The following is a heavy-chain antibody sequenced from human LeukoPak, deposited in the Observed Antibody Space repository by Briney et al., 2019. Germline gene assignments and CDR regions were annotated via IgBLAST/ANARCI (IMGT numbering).Heavy chain of an antibody. CDR1: GFTFSSYA. Sequence: PGRSLRLSCAASGFTFSSYAMHWVRQAPGKGLEWVAVITYDGSNKYYADSVKGRFTISRDDSKNTLYLQMNSLIPEDTAVYYCARDRSPGLGSRPVDYWGQGTLVTVSS. J-gene: IGHJ4*02. CDR2: ITYDGSNK. CDR3: ARDRSPGLGSRPVDY. V-gene: IGHV3-30*04. D-gene: IGHD3-10*01.